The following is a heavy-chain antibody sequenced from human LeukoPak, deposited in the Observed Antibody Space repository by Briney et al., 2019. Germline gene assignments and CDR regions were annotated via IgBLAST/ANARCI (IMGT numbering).Heavy chain of an antibody. D-gene: IGHD2-2*01. CDR3: AKAPGGYCSSTSCREEYYFDY. J-gene: IGHJ4*02. Sequence: GGSLRLSCAASGFTFSSYGMSWVRQAPGKGLEWVSAISGSGGSTYYADSVKGRFTISRDNSKNTLYLQMNSLRAEDTAVYYCAKAPGGYCSSTSCREEYYFDYWGQGTLVTVSS. CDR2: ISGSGGST. CDR1: GFTFSSYG. V-gene: IGHV3-23*01.